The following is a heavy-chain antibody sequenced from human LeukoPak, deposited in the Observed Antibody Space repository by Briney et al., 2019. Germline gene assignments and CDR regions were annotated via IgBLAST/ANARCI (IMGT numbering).Heavy chain of an antibody. CDR2: IKEDGSDK. V-gene: IGHV3-7*04. J-gene: IGHJ4*02. Sequence: GGSLRLSCAASGFTFSNFWMSWIRQAPGKGLEWVANIKEDGSDKHYVDSVQGRFTISRDNAKNALYLQMNGLRAENTAVYFCGREIPGGTTSLDCWGQGTLVTVSS. D-gene: IGHD1-26*01. CDR3: GREIPGGTTSLDC. CDR1: GFTFSNFW.